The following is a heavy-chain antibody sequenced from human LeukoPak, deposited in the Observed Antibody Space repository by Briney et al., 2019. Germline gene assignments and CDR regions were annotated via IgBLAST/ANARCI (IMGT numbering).Heavy chain of an antibody. CDR2: ISSSSSYI. J-gene: IGHJ6*02. D-gene: IGHD6-19*01. Sequence: GGSLRLSCAASVFTFSSYSMNWVRQAPGKGLEWVSAISSSSSYIYYVDSVKGRFTISRDNAKNSLYLQMNSLRAEDTAVYYCARDPHYYSSGWYVWYGMDVWGQGTTVTVSS. CDR1: VFTFSSYS. V-gene: IGHV3-21*01. CDR3: ARDPHYYSSGWYVWYGMDV.